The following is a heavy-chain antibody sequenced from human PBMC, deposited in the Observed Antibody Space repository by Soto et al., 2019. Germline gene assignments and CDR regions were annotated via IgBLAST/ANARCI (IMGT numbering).Heavy chain of an antibody. V-gene: IGHV3-23*01. CDR2: ISGSGGST. J-gene: IGHJ4*02. CDR1: GFTFSSYA. Sequence: GGSLRLSCAASGFTFSSYAMSWVRQAPGKGLEWVSAISGSGGSTYYADSVKGRFTISRDNSKNTLFLQMSSQRAEDTAVYYCAKEAVSGWYYFDYWGPGTLVTVSS. D-gene: IGHD6-19*01. CDR3: AKEAVSGWYYFDY.